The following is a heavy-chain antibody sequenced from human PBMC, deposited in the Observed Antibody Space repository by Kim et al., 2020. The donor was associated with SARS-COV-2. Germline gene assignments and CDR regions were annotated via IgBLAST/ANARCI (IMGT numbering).Heavy chain of an antibody. CDR2: IYYSWST. D-gene: IGHD3-22*01. J-gene: IGHJ4*02. CDR1: GGSISSGGYY. Sequence: SETLSLTCTVSGGSISSGGYYWSWIRQHPGKGLEWIGYIYYSWSTYYNPSLKSRVTISVDTSKNQFSLKLSSVTAADTAVYYCARHSSGDYPDYYDSSGLYYFDYWGQGTLVTVSS. V-gene: IGHV4-31*03. CDR3: ARHSSGDYPDYYDSSGLYYFDY.